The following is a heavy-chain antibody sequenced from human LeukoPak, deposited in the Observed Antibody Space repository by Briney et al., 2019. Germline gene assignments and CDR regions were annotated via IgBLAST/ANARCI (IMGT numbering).Heavy chain of an antibody. D-gene: IGHD4/OR15-4a*01. CDR1: GFTFSTYS. J-gene: IGHJ4*02. V-gene: IGHV3-48*02. CDR2: ITSTSGTI. CDR3: ARVRGGNYPPLNFDY. Sequence: GGSLILSCAASGFTFSTYSMNWVRQAPGKGLEWLSYITSTSGTIYYADSVKGRFTISRDNAKNSLYLQMNSLRDEDTAVYYCARVRGGNYPPLNFDYWGQGTLVTVSS.